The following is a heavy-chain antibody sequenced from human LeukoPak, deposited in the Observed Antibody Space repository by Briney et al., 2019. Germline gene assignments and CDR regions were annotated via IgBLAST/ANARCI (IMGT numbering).Heavy chain of an antibody. J-gene: IGHJ4*02. CDR1: GFTFSNYA. D-gene: IGHD3-22*01. CDR3: ASRNYYDSSGYYYYYFDY. CDR2: ISGSGTST. V-gene: IGHV3-23*01. Sequence: GGSLRLSCAASGFTFSNYAMSWVRQAPGKGLEWVSGISGSGTSTYYADSVKGRFTISRDNSKNTLYLQTNSLRAEDTAVYYCASRNYYDSSGYYYYYFDYWGQGILVTVSS.